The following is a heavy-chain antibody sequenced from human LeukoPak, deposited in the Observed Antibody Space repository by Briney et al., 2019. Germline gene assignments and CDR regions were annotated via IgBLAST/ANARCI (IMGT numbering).Heavy chain of an antibody. V-gene: IGHV1-69*01. CDR2: IIPIFGTA. Sequence: GSSVKVSCKASGGTLSSYAISWVRQAPGQGLEWIGGIIPIFGTANYAQKFQGRVTITADEPTSTAYMELSSLRSEDTAVYYCAEHQVEYQLLGWFDPWGQGTLVTVSS. D-gene: IGHD2-2*01. CDR1: GGTLSSYA. J-gene: IGHJ5*02. CDR3: AEHQVEYQLLGWFDP.